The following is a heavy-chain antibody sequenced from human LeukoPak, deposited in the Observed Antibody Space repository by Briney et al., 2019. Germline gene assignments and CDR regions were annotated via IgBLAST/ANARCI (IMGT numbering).Heavy chain of an antibody. Sequence: SSETLSLTCTVSGYSISSGYYWGWIRQPPGKGLEWIGSIYHSGSTYYNPSLKSRVTISVDTSKNQFSLRLNSVTAADTSIYYCARIPTNAVPSAHNGFDIWGQGTMLTVSS. CDR2: IYHSGST. J-gene: IGHJ3*02. CDR3: ARIPTNAVPSAHNGFDI. D-gene: IGHD6-19*01. V-gene: IGHV4-38-2*02. CDR1: GYSISSGYY.